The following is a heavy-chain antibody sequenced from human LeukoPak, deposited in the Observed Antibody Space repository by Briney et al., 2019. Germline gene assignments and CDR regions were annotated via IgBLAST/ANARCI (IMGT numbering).Heavy chain of an antibody. J-gene: IGHJ4*02. V-gene: IGHV3-23*01. Sequence: PGGSLRLSCAASGFTFSSYAMSWVRQAPGKGLEWVSAISGSGGSTYYADSVKGRFTISRDNSKNTLYLQMNSLRAEDTAVYYCARDWYYYDSSGYYQYYFDYWGQGTLVTVSS. CDR1: GFTFSSYA. CDR3: ARDWYYYDSSGYYQYYFDY. D-gene: IGHD3-22*01. CDR2: ISGSGGST.